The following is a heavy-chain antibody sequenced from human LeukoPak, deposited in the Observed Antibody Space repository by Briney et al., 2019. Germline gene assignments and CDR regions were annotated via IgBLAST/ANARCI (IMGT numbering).Heavy chain of an antibody. CDR3: ERGSLAATYYYFDY. J-gene: IGHJ4*02. V-gene: IGHV4-34*01. CDR2: INHSGST. CDR1: GGSFSGYY. D-gene: IGHD2-15*01. Sequence: SETLSLTCAVYGGSFSGYYWSWIRQPPGKGLEWIGEINHSGSTNYNPSLKSRVTISVDTSKNQFSLKLSSVTAADTAVYYCERGSLAATYYYFDYWGQGTLVTVSS.